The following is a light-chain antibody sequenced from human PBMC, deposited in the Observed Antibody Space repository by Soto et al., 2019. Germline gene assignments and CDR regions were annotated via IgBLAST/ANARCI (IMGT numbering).Light chain of an antibody. CDR1: QRVSNN. V-gene: IGKV3-15*01. CDR2: GAS. Sequence: EIVMTQSPATLSVSPGERATLSCRASQRVSNNFAWYQQKPGQAPRLLIYGASTRATGIPARFSGSGSGTEFTLTIRRLEPEDFAVYYCQQYGSSPQTFGQRAKVDI. CDR3: QQYGSSPQT. J-gene: IGKJ1*01.